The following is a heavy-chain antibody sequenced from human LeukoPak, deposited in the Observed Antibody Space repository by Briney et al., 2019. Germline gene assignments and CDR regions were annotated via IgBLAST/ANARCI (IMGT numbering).Heavy chain of an antibody. Sequence: PLASVKVSCKASGYTFTAYYIHWVRQAPGQGLEWMGRINPNSGGTNYAQKFQGRVTMTRDTSTSTAYMELSRLRSDDTAVYYCAREMNYYDSSGYYLTYMDVWGKGTTVTVSS. J-gene: IGHJ6*03. CDR2: INPNSGGT. CDR1: GYTFTAYY. V-gene: IGHV1-2*06. D-gene: IGHD3-22*01. CDR3: AREMNYYDSSGYYLTYMDV.